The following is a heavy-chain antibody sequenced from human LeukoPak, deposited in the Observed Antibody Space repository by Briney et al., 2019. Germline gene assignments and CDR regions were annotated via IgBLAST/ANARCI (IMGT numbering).Heavy chain of an antibody. CDR3: ARAHSSSSTTDAFDI. J-gene: IGHJ3*02. CDR1: GYTFTGYY. Sequence: ASVKVSCKASGYTFTGYYMHWVRQAPGQGLEWMGWINPNSGGTNCAQKFQGRVTMTRDTSISTAYMELSRLRSDDTAVYYCARAHSSSSTTDAFDIWGQGTMVTVSS. V-gene: IGHV1-2*02. CDR2: INPNSGGT. D-gene: IGHD6-13*01.